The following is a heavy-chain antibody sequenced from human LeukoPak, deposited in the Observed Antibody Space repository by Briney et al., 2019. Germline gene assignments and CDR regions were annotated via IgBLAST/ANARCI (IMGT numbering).Heavy chain of an antibody. D-gene: IGHD5-18*01. CDR1: GFTFSSYG. CDR2: ISYDGSNK. V-gene: IGHV3-30*18. J-gene: IGHJ4*02. Sequence: PGRSLRLSCAASGFTFSSYGMHWVRQAPGKGLEWVAVISYDGSNKYYADSVKGRFTISRDNSKNTLYLQMNSLRAEDTAVYYCAKDKNTWIQLWTFDYWGQGTLVTVSS. CDR3: AKDKNTWIQLWTFDY.